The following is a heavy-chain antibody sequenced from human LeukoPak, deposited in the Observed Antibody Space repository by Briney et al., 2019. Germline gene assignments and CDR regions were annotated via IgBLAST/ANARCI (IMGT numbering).Heavy chain of an antibody. Sequence: GGSLRLSCAASGFTFSSYWMTWVRQAPGKGLEWVANIKHNGDELNYVDSVEDRFTISRDNAKNSLYLHMTSLRAEDTAVYYCARELSTFDSWGQGTLLTASS. J-gene: IGHJ4*02. CDR2: IKHNGDEL. V-gene: IGHV3-7*01. CDR1: GFTFSSYW. CDR3: ARELSTFDS.